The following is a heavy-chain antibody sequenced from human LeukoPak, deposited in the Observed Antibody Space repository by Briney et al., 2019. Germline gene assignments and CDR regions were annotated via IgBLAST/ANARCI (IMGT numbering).Heavy chain of an antibody. CDR1: GSTFTGFY. V-gene: IGHV1-2*02. CDR2: INCNTGGV. J-gene: IGHJ4*02. CDR3: ATAETGTPWIFDS. D-gene: IGHD6-13*01. Sequence: ASVNVSCKVSGSTFTGFYIHWVRQAPGQGLEWLGWINCNTGGVTSAQRFQGRVTMTRDTSISTAYMDLSSLTSDDTALYFCATAETGTPWIFDSWGQGTLVTVSS.